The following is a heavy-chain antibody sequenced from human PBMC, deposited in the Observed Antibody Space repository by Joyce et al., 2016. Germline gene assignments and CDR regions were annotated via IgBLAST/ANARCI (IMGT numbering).Heavy chain of an antibody. D-gene: IGHD1-14*01. CDR1: GYTFTRYG. Sequence: QVQLVQSEIEVKQPGASVKVSCKASGYTFTRYGIAWVRQAPGQGLEWMGWITNYNGYTKYTQNLQGRVTMTTDTSTSTAYMELRSLRSDDTAVYYCARDPTGGPLDYWGQGTLVTVSS. CDR3: ARDPTGGPLDY. CDR2: ITNYNGYT. V-gene: IGHV1-18*01. J-gene: IGHJ4*02.